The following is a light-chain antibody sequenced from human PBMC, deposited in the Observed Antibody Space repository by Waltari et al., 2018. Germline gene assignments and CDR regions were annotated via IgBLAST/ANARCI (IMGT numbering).Light chain of an antibody. CDR2: EVN. CDR3: SSYAGSDIWV. J-gene: IGLJ3*02. Sequence: QSALTQPPSAPGSPGQSVAISCTGTSSEHAGFNYVPWYQQHPGKAPKLMIYEVNKRPSGVPDRFSGSKSGNTASLTVSGLQAEDEADYYCSSYAGSDIWVFGGGTRLTVL. CDR1: SSEHAGFNY. V-gene: IGLV2-8*01.